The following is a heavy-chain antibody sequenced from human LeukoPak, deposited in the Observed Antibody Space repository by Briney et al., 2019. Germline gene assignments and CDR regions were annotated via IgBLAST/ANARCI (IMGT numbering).Heavy chain of an antibody. CDR3: ARRDDSSGYHKIFDY. V-gene: IGHV4-59*04. CDR1: GGSISSYY. CDR2: IYYGENT. D-gene: IGHD3-22*01. J-gene: IGHJ4*02. Sequence: SETLSLTCTVSGGSISSYYWSWIRQPPGKGLEWIGNIYYGENTYYNPSLKSRVTISIDTSKNQFYLKLSSLTAADTAVYYCARRDDSSGYHKIFDYWGPGTLVTVSS.